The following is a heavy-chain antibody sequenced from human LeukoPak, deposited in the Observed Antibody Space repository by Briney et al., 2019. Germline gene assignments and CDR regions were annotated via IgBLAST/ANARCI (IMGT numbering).Heavy chain of an antibody. CDR1: GGSFSGYY. D-gene: IGHD6-6*01. J-gene: IGHJ4*02. CDR2: ITHSGSA. V-gene: IGHV4-34*01. Sequence: PSETLSLTCAVYGGSFSGYYWSWIRQPPGKGLEWISEITHSGSANYNPSLKSRVTIPVDTSNHQFSLMLSSATAADTTVHYCARGHESSSSRPVNYWGQGTLVTVSS. CDR3: ARGHESSSSRPVNY.